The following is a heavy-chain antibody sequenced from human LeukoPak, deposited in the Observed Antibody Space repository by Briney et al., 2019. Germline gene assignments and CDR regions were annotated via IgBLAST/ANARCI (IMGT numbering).Heavy chain of an antibody. CDR1: GVSISNHY. D-gene: IGHD3-10*01. V-gene: IGHV4-59*11. Sequence: SETLSLTCTVSGVSISNHYWSWIRQPPGKKLEYIGYISFSGSTNHNPSLKSQVSISLDTSKNQFSLNLKSVTAADTAVYYCARDQYHGSGTYAWFDPWGQGTLVTVSS. J-gene: IGHJ5*02. CDR2: ISFSGST. CDR3: ARDQYHGSGTYAWFDP.